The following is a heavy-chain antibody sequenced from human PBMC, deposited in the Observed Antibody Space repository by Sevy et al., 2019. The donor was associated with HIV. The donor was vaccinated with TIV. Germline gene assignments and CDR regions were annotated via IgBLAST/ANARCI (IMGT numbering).Heavy chain of an antibody. Sequence: SETLSLTCTVSGDSINTYYWSWIRQPPGKGLEWIGYVSHSGNTNYNPSLKSRVSRSVDTSTNQFSLKVKSVTDADTAVYYGARLRWDLVVVPGATPGCYFDSWGQGPLVTVSS. D-gene: IGHD2-2*02. V-gene: IGHV4-59*08. CDR2: VSHSGNT. J-gene: IGHJ4*02. CDR1: GDSINTYY. CDR3: ARLRWDLVVVPGATPGCYFDS.